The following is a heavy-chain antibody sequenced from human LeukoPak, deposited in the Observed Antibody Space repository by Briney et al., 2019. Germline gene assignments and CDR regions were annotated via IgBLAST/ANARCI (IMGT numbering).Heavy chain of an antibody. J-gene: IGHJ4*02. CDR3: AKAVGGYVGGEDYFDY. CDR2: ISGSGDST. V-gene: IGHV3-23*01. CDR1: GFTFSSYA. D-gene: IGHD3-16*01. Sequence: GGSLRLSCAASGFTFSSYAMSWVRQAPGKGLEWVSAISGSGDSTYYADSVKGRFTIPRDNSKNTLYLQMNSLRAEDTAVYYCAKAVGGYVGGEDYFDYWGQGTLVTVSS.